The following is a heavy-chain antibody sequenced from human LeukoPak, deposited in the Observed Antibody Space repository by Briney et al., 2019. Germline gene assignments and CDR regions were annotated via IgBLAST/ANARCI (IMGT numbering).Heavy chain of an antibody. CDR3: ARGHSSSWLAFDI. Sequence: PGGSLRLSCAASGFTVSSNYMSWVRQAPGKGLEWVSVIYSGGSTYYADSVKGRFTISRDNSKNTPDLQMNSLRAEDTAVYYCARGHSSSWLAFDIWGQGTMVTVSS. CDR2: IYSGGST. D-gene: IGHD6-13*01. J-gene: IGHJ3*02. CDR1: GFTVSSNY. V-gene: IGHV3-53*01.